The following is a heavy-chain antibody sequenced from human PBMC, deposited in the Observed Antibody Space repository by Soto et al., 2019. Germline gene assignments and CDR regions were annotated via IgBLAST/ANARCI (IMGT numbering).Heavy chain of an antibody. V-gene: IGHV4-34*01. CDR3: ARDLRGGSDPY. Sequence: PSETLSLTCAVYGGSFSGYCWSWIRQPPGKGLEWIGEINHSGSTNYNPSLKSRVTISVDTSKNQFSLKLSSVTAADTAVYYCARDLRGGSDPYWGQGTLVTVSS. CDR2: INHSGST. J-gene: IGHJ4*02. CDR1: GGSFSGYC. D-gene: IGHD3-10*01.